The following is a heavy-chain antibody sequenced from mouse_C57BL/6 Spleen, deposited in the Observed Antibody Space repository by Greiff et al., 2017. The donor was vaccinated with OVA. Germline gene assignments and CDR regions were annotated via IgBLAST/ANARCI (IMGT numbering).Heavy chain of an antibody. Sequence: EVMLVESGPELVKPGASVKMSCKASGYTFTDYNMHWVKQSHGKSLEWIGYINPNNGGTSYNQKFKGKATLTVNKSSSTAYMELRSLTSEDSAVYYCARETGSFDYWGQGTTLTVSS. CDR2: INPNNGGT. J-gene: IGHJ2*01. V-gene: IGHV1-22*01. CDR1: GYTFTDYN. CDR3: ARETGSFDY. D-gene: IGHD4-1*01.